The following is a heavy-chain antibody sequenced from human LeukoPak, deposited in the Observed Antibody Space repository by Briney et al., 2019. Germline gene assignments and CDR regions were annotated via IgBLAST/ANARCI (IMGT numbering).Heavy chain of an antibody. CDR2: IYYSGST. CDR1: GGSISSYY. V-gene: IGHV4-59*12. D-gene: IGHD4-17*01. CDR3: ASIIRLTTGRFYYYGMDV. Sequence: PSETLSLTCTVSGGSISSYYWSWIRQPPGKGLEWIGYIYYSGSTNYNPSLKSRVTLSVDTSKSQFSLKLSSVTAADTAVYYCASIIRLTTGRFYYYGMDVWGQGTTVTVSS. J-gene: IGHJ6*02.